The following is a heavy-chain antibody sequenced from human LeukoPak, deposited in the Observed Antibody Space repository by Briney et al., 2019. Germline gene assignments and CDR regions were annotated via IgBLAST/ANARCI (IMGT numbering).Heavy chain of an antibody. V-gene: IGHV4-61*02. CDR3: ARELGQYSYGYWFDY. CDR1: GGSMSSNSYY. J-gene: IGHJ4*02. D-gene: IGHD5-18*01. Sequence: SETLSLTRTVSGGSMSSNSYYWSWIRQPAGKGLEWIGRLYTSESTNYNPSLRSRVTISIDRPKNQFSLKLSSVTAADTAVYFCARELGQYSYGYWFDYWGQGTLVTVSS. CDR2: LYTSEST.